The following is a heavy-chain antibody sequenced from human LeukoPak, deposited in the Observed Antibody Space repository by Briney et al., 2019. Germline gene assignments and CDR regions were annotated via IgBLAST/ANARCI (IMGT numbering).Heavy chain of an antibody. D-gene: IGHD5-24*01. V-gene: IGHV1-2*02. J-gene: IGHJ3*02. Sequence: GASVKVSCKASGYTFTDYYMHWVRQAPGQGLEWMGWINPNSGGTNYAQKFQGRVTMTRDTSISTAYMELSRLRSDDTAVYYCARGPPRGRWLQLGAFDIWGGGTMVTVSS. CDR2: INPNSGGT. CDR3: ARGPPRGRWLQLGAFDI. CDR1: GYTFTDYY.